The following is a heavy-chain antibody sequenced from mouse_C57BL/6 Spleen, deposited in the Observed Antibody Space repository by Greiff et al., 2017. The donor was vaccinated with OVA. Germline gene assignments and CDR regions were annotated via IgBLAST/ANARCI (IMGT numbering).Heavy chain of an antibody. CDR1: GYTFTSYW. CDR3: ARSGYYGSSTWFAY. CDR2: IYPSDSET. V-gene: IGHV1-61*01. D-gene: IGHD1-1*01. Sequence: VQLQQPGAELVRPGSSVKLSCKASGYTFTSYWMDWVKQRPGQGLEWIGNIYPSDSETHYNQKFKDKATLTVDKSSSTAYMQLSSLTSEDSAVYYCARSGYYGSSTWFAYWGQGTLVTVSA. J-gene: IGHJ3*01.